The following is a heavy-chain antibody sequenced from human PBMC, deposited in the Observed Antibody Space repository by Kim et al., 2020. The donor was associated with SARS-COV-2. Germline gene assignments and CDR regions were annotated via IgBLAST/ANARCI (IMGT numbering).Heavy chain of an antibody. J-gene: IGHJ3*02. Sequence: TSYADSVKGRFTISRDNAKNTLYLQMNSLRAEDTAVYYCARVHLTLAFDIWGQGTMVTVSS. CDR3: ARVHLTLAFDI. CDR2: T. V-gene: IGHV3-74*01.